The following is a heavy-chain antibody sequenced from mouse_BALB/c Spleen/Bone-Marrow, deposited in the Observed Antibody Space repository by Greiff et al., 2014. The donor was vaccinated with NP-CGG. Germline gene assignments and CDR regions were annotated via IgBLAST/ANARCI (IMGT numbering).Heavy chain of an antibody. CDR3: ARYYYGFLDY. J-gene: IGHJ2*01. V-gene: IGHV2-9*02. CDR2: IWAGGST. Sequence: VKLQESGPGLVAPSQSLSITCTVSGFSLTSYGVHWVRQPPGKGLEWLGVIWAGGSTNYNSTLMSRLSISKDNSKSQVFLKRNSLQTGDTAMYYCARYYYGFLDYWGQGTTLTVSS. CDR1: GFSLTSYG. D-gene: IGHD1-2*01.